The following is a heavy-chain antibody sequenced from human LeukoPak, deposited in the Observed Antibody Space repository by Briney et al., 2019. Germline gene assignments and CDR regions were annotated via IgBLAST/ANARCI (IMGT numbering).Heavy chain of an antibody. CDR3: ARDRVRDGSGWYFSL. J-gene: IGHJ4*02. V-gene: IGHV3-21*01. CDR1: GFTFNDYS. D-gene: IGHD6-19*01. CDR2: IRVSSSYI. Sequence: GGSLRLSCAASGFTFNDYSMNWVRQAPGKGLEWVSSIRVSSSYIYYADSVKGRFTISRDNAKNSPYLQMNSLRAEDTAVYYCARDRVRDGSGWYFSLWGQGTLVTVSS.